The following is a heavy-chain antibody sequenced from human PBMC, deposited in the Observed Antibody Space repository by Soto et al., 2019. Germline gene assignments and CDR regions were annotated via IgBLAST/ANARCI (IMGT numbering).Heavy chain of an antibody. V-gene: IGHV3-30*18. D-gene: IGHD6-19*01. J-gene: IGHJ6*02. Sequence: QVQLVQSGGGLVQPGRSLRLSCAASGFDFNKFGLHWVRQTPGKGLEWVAFITYEGSHRDHADSVKGRFTVSRDNAKNMLYLQMDSLRPEDTAVDYCAKAVTVAGAPIYHTGLDVWGQGTTVTVTS. CDR2: ITYEGSHR. CDR3: AKAVTVAGAPIYHTGLDV. CDR1: GFDFNKFG.